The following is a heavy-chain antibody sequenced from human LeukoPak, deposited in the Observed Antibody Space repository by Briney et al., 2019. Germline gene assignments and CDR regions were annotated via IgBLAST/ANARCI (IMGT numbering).Heavy chain of an antibody. CDR1: GYTFTSYG. V-gene: IGHV1-18*01. J-gene: IGHJ4*02. D-gene: IGHD2-15*01. Sequence: ASVKVSCKASGYTFTSYGISWVRQAPGQGLEWMGWISAYNGNTNYAQKLQGRVTMTTDTSTSTAYMELRSLRSDDTAVYYCARGKEVVVAATPVDYWGQGTLVTVSS. CDR2: ISAYNGNT. CDR3: ARGKEVVVAATPVDY.